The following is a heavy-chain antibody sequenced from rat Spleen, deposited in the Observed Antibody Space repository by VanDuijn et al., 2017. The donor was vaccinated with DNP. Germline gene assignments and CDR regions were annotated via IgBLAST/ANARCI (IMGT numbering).Heavy chain of an antibody. Sequence: EVQLVESGGGLVQPGRSLKLSCVASGFTFSSYWMYWIRQAPGKGLEWLSSINTDGGSTYYPDSVKGRFTVSRDNAISTLYLQMDSLGSEDTATYYCSRRHYNSYIRFDHWGQGVMVTVSS. J-gene: IGHJ2*01. V-gene: IGHV5-58*01. CDR2: INTDGGST. CDR3: SRRHYNSYIRFDH. D-gene: IGHD1-2*01. CDR1: GFTFSSYW.